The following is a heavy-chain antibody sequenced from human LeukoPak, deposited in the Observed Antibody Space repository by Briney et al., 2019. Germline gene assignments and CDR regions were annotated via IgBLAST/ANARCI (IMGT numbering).Heavy chain of an antibody. D-gene: IGHD3-16*01. J-gene: IGHJ5*02. Sequence: GASVKVSCKASGYTFTSYYMHWVRQAPGQGLEWMGIINPSGGSTSYAQKFQGRVTMTRDTSTSTVYMELSSLRSEDTAVYHCARDALQWGSYNWFDPWGQGTLVTVSS. CDR1: GYTFTSYY. CDR2: INPSGGST. V-gene: IGHV1-46*01. CDR3: ARDALQWGSYNWFDP.